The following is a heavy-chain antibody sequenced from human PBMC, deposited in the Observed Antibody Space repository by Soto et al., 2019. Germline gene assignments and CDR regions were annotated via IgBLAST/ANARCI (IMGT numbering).Heavy chain of an antibody. CDR3: ARSDRFNVILDY. V-gene: IGHV4-31*03. CDR1: GGSISSGGYY. D-gene: IGHD3-16*02. J-gene: IGHJ4*02. CDR2: IYYSGST. Sequence: PSETLSLTCTVSGGSISSGGYYWSWIRQHPGKGLEWIGYIYYSGSTYYNPSLKSRVTISVGTSKNQFSLKLSSVTAADTAVYYCARSDRFNVILDYWGQGTLVTVSS.